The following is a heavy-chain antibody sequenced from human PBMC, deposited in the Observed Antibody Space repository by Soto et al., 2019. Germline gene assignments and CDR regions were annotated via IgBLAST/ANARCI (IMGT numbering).Heavy chain of an antibody. J-gene: IGHJ4*02. CDR3: ARSLGPSRHFFDH. D-gene: IGHD3-16*01. CDR2: LSDTT. V-gene: IGHV3-23*01. CDR1: GFTFDDYD. Sequence: EVQLLDSGGDLVQPGGFLRLSCAASGFTFDDYDMSWVRQAPGKGLEWVSTLSDTTYYADSVRGRFTISRDTSGSTLYLQRNSVGVDDSDVYYCARSLGPSRHFFDHWGQGTLVTVSS.